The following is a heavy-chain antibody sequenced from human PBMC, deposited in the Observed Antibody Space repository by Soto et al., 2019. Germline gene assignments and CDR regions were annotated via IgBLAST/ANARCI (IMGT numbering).Heavy chain of an antibody. CDR3: ARGGLRSFDF. CDR1: GFTFYTDW. V-gene: IGHV3-74*01. CDR2: IKADGSGT. D-gene: IGHD4-17*01. Sequence: EVVLVESGGGLVQPGGSLRLSCAASGFTFYTDWMHWVRQASGKGLVWVSRIKADGSGTTYADSVKGRFTVSRDNAKNTLYLQMNGLRAEDTAVYYCARGGLRSFDFWGQGTLVTVSS. J-gene: IGHJ4*02.